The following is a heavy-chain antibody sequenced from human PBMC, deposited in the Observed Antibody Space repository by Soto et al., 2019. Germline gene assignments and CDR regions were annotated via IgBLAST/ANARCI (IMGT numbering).Heavy chain of an antibody. D-gene: IGHD5-12*01. CDR3: VRVVAIPGYPDH. Sequence: QVQLLQSGAEVRQPASSVKVSCKTSGGTLSSYAISWVRQAPGQGLEWMGGIVPIVGTTTYAQKFQGRVTITADEATSTAYMQLSRLRSDDTAVYYCVRVVAIPGYPDHWGQGTLVTVSS. J-gene: IGHJ4*02. V-gene: IGHV1-69*12. CDR1: GGTLSSYA. CDR2: IVPIVGTT.